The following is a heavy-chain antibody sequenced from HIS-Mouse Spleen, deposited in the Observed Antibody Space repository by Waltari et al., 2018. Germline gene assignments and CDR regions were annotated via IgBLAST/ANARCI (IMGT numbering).Heavy chain of an antibody. D-gene: IGHD3-3*01. CDR2: TFYSRRT. CDR3: ARSPYYDFWSGYSDNWFDP. CDR1: GGSISSGGYY. V-gene: IGHV4-31*03. J-gene: IGHJ5*02. Sequence: QVQLQESGPGLVKPSQTLSLTCTVSGGSISSGGYYWSWIRQHPGKGLEWIGYTFYSRRTGNNPSLKSRVTISVDTSKNQFSLKLRSVTAADTAVYYCARSPYYDFWSGYSDNWFDPWGQGTLVTVSS.